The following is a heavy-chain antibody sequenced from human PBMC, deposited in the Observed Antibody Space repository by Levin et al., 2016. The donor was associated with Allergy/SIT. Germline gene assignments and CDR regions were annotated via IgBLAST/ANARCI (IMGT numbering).Heavy chain of an antibody. V-gene: IGHV4-4*02. CDR2: INPSGST. J-gene: IGHJ4*02. Sequence: SETLSLTCDVSGDSITGSNWWSWVRQPPGKGLEWIGEINPSGSTNYNPSLESRVTISLDTSKNQFSLKLTSVTAADTAVYYCVRLQVYYYGSGSYYGYFDYWGQGTLVTVSS. CDR1: GDSITGSNW. CDR3: VRLQVYYYGSGSYYGYFDY. D-gene: IGHD3-10*01.